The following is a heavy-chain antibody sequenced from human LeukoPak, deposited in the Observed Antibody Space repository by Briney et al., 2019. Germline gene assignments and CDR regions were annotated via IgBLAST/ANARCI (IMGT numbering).Heavy chain of an antibody. D-gene: IGHD3-10*01. CDR3: ARDSYYGSGSYTIDY. CDR2: IKQDGSEK. V-gene: IGHV3-7*01. CDR1: GFTFSSYW. Sequence: PGGSPRLSCAASGFTFSSYWMSWVRQAPGKGLEWVANIKQDGSEKYYVDSVKGRFTISRDNAKNSLYLQMNSLRAEDTAVYYCARDSYYGSGSYTIDYWGQGTLVTVSS. J-gene: IGHJ4*02.